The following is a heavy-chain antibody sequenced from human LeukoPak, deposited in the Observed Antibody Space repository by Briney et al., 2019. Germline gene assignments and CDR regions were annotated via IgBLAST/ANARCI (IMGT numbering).Heavy chain of an antibody. J-gene: IGHJ2*01. V-gene: IGHV1-69*06. CDR3: ARVPTHGGYCSSTSCHQTENWYFDL. CDR1: GGTFSSYA. D-gene: IGHD2-2*01. Sequence: SVKVSCKASGGTFSSYAISWVRQAPGQGLEWMGGIIPIFGTANYAQKFQGRVTITADKSTSTAYMELSSLRSEDTAVYYCARVPTHGGYCSSTSCHQTENWYFDLWGRGTLVTVSS. CDR2: IIPIFGTA.